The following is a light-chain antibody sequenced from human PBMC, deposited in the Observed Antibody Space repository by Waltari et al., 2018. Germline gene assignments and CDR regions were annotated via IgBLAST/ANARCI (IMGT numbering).Light chain of an antibody. CDR3: HSRDASGVGGS. CDR1: SLRRYY. V-gene: IGLV3-19*01. J-gene: IGLJ2*01. Sequence: SSELTQDPAVSVAMGQTVRITCQGDSLRRYYASWYQQRPGQAPILVMYDKNNRPSGVPDRFSGSSSHNTASLTITGAKAEDEASYYCHSRDASGVGGSFGGGTKLTVL. CDR2: DKN.